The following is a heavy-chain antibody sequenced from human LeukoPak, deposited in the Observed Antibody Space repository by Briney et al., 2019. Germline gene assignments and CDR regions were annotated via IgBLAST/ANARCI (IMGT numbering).Heavy chain of an antibody. Sequence: GESLKISCKGSGYSFTSYWIGWVRQMPGKGLEWMGIIYPGDSDTRYSPSFQGQVTISADKSISTAYLQWSSLKASDTAMYYCARRGRRGIVGATRFDYWGQGTLVTVSS. CDR3: ARRGRRGIVGATRFDY. V-gene: IGHV5-51*01. CDR2: IYPGDSDT. D-gene: IGHD1-26*01. CDR1: GYSFTSYW. J-gene: IGHJ4*02.